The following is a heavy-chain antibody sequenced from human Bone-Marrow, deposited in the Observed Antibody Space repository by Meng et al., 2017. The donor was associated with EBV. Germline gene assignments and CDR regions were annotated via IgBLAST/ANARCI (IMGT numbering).Heavy chain of an antibody. CDR3: AKEVGATNLGYFEY. Sequence: EVQLLEAGGGWVQPGGSLRLSCAASGLTFGGYAMSWVRQVPGKGLQWVSSISGSGSSTYYADSVRGRFTISRDNSKNSLYLQMNTLRVEDTAVYYCAKEVGATNLGYFEYWGQGTLVTVSS. CDR1: GLTFGGYA. V-gene: IGHV3-23*01. D-gene: IGHD1-26*01. J-gene: IGHJ4*02. CDR2: ISGSGSST.